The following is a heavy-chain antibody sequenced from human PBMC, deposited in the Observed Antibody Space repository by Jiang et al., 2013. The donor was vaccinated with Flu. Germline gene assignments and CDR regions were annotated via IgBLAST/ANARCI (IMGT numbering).Heavy chain of an antibody. V-gene: IGHV2-70*01. D-gene: IGHD1-26*01. CDR3: ARIRRGSYYEKWFDP. J-gene: IGHJ5*02. CDR2: IDWDDDK. Sequence: LTCTFSGFSLSARGMCVSWIRHPPGKALEWLALIDWDDDKYYNTSLKTRLTISKDTSKNQVVLTMTNMDPVDTATYYCARIRRGSYYEKWFDPWGQGTLVTVSS. CDR1: GFSLSARGMC.